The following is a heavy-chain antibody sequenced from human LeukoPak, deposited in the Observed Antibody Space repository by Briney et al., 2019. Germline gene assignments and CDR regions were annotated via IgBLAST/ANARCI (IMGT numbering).Heavy chain of an antibody. V-gene: IGHV1-18*04. CDR3: ARVQEGPEENDY. CDR1: GYTFTGYY. Sequence: RASVKVSCKASGYTFTGYYIHWVRQAPGQGLEWMGWISAYNGNTNYAQKLQGRVTMTTDTSTSTAYMELRSLRSDDTAVYYCARVQEGPEENDYWGQGTLVTVSS. CDR2: ISAYNGNT. J-gene: IGHJ4*02.